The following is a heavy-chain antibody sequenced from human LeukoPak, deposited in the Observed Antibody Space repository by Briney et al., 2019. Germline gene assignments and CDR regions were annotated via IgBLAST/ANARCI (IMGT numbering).Heavy chain of an antibody. CDR3: AKDGGGYTPSDMDV. V-gene: IGHV3-23*01. D-gene: IGHD5-12*01. J-gene: IGHJ6*03. Sequence: GGSLRLSCAASGFTFSSYAMNWVRQAPGKGLEWVSAISGSGVSTYYADSVKGRFTISRDNSKNTLYLEMDSLRPEDTAVYYCAKDGGGYTPSDMDVWGKGTTVSVS. CDR1: GFTFSSYA. CDR2: ISGSGVST.